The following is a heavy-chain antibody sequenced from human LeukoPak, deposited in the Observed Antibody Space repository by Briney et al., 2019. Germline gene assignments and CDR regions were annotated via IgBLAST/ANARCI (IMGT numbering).Heavy chain of an antibody. Sequence: GGSLRLSCAASGFTFSSYWMHWVRQAPGKGLVWVSRINSDGSSTSYADSVKGRFTISRDNAKNTLYLQMTSLRAEDTAVYYCARDLLVLGQQLNYYYYGMDVWGQGTTVTVSS. CDR1: GFTFSSYW. D-gene: IGHD6-13*01. CDR2: INSDGSST. CDR3: ARDLLVLGQQLNYYYYGMDV. V-gene: IGHV3-74*01. J-gene: IGHJ6*02.